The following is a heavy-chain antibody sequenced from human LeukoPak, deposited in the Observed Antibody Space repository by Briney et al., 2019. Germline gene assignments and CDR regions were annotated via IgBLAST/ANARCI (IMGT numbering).Heavy chain of an antibody. CDR1: GYTFTSYD. Sequence: GASVKVSCKASGYTFTSYDINWVRQATGQGLEWMGWMNPNSGNTGYAQKFQGRVTITRNTSISTAYMELSSLRSEDTAVYYCASRYGDYVNSPLDYWGQGTLVTVSS. V-gene: IGHV1-8*03. D-gene: IGHD4-17*01. J-gene: IGHJ4*02. CDR2: MNPNSGNT. CDR3: ASRYGDYVNSPLDY.